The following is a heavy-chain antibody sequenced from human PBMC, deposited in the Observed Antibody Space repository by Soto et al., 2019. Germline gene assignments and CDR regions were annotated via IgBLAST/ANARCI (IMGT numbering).Heavy chain of an antibody. CDR3: VGGGYCDISICLDYYYSGMDV. J-gene: IGHJ6*02. V-gene: IGHV1-8*01. Sequence: QVQLVQSGAEVKKPGASVKVSCTASGYTFTSYDITWVRQATGQGREWMGWMKHNRVDTGYAQNFLGRVSITRNTSIRTANMELSSLRSEDTAVYCFVGGGYCDISICLDYYYSGMDVWGQGTTVTVSS. CDR1: GYTFTSYD. D-gene: IGHD3-22*01. CDR2: MKHNRVDT.